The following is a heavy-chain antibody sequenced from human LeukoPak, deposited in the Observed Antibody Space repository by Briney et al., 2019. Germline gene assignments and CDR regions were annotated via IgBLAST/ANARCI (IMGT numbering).Heavy chain of an antibody. J-gene: IGHJ5*02. CDR2: INPNSGGT. CDR3: ARDGWDIAVAGINWFDP. V-gene: IGHV1-2*02. Sequence: GASVKVSCKASGYTSTGYYMHWVRQAPGQGLEWMGWINPNSGGTNYAQKFQGRVTMTRDTSISTAYMELSRLRSDDTAVYYCARDGWDIAVAGINWFDPWGQGTLVTVSS. CDR1: GYTSTGYY. D-gene: IGHD6-19*01.